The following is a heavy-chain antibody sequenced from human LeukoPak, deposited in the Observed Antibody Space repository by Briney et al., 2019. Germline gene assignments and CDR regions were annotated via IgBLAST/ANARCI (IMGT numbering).Heavy chain of an antibody. Sequence: PGGSLRLACAASGYTFSSYDMSWVRQAPGKGLEWVSVISGSGGSTYYADSVKGRFTISRDNSKNTLSLQMNSLRAEDTAVYYCAKGRERWLQLYDYGGQGTLVTVSS. V-gene: IGHV3-23*01. CDR1: GYTFSSYD. CDR2: ISGSGGST. J-gene: IGHJ4*02. CDR3: AKGRERWLQLYDY. D-gene: IGHD5-24*01.